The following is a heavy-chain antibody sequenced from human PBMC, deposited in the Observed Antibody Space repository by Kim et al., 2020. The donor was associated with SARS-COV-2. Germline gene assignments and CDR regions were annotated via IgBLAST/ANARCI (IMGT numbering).Heavy chain of an antibody. CDR2: ISSSSSYT. CDR3: ARDHSTYYYDSSGYYRALTPEDCCYGMDV. Sequence: GGSLRLSCAASGFTFSDYYMSWIRQAPGKGLEWVSYISSSSSYTNYADSVKGRFTISRDNAKNSLYLQMNSLRAEDTAVYYCARDHSTYYYDSSGYYRALTPEDCCYGMDVWGQGTTVTVSS. CDR1: GFTFSDYY. V-gene: IGHV3-11*05. J-gene: IGHJ6*02. D-gene: IGHD3-22*01.